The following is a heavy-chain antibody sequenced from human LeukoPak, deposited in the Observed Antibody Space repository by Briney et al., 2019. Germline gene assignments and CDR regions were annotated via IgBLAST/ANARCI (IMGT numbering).Heavy chain of an antibody. CDR2: IRSKANSYAT. Sequence: LTGGSLELSCAASGFTFSGSAMHWVRQASGKGLEWVGRIRSKANSYATAYAASVKGRFTISRDDSKNTAYLQMNSLKTEDTAVYYCTSVTGYYDSSGYYYFWFDPWGQGTLVTVSS. V-gene: IGHV3-73*01. J-gene: IGHJ5*02. D-gene: IGHD3-22*01. CDR1: GFTFSGSA. CDR3: TSVTGYYDSSGYYYFWFDP.